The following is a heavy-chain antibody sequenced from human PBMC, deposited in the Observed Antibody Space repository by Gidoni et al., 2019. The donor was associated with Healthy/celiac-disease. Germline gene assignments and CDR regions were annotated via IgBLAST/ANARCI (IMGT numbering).Heavy chain of an antibody. V-gene: IGHV3-9*01. CDR3: AKGMGVAVPAAIAY. CDR1: GFTFDDYA. D-gene: IGHD2-2*01. CDR2: ITWNGGSI. J-gene: IGHJ4*02. Sequence: EVQLVESGGGLVQPGRSLRLSCGVSGFTFDDYAMHWVRQAPGKGLEWVSGITWNGGSIGYADSVKGRFTISRDNAKNSLYLQMNSLRSEDTALYYCAKGMGVAVPAAIAYWGQGTLVTVSS.